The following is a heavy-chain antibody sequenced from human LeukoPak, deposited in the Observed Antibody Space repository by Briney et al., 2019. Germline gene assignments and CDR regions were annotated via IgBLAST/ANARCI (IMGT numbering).Heavy chain of an antibody. D-gene: IGHD2-15*01. Sequence: SVKVSCKASGGTFSSFAISWVRQAPGQGLEWMGGIIPIFGTANYAQKFQGRVTITADESTGTAYMELSSLRSEDTAVYYCARDNPYCSGGSCSFDPWGQGTLVTVSS. V-gene: IGHV1-69*13. CDR3: ARDNPYCSGGSCSFDP. CDR1: GGTFSSFA. J-gene: IGHJ5*02. CDR2: IIPIFGTA.